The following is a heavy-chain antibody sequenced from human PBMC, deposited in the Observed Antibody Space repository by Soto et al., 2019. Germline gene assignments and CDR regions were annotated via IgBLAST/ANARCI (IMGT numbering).Heavy chain of an antibody. CDR2: ISHDGSET. V-gene: IGHV3-30*03. D-gene: IGHD5-12*01. Sequence: PGGSLRLSCAASGFAFSSNVMHWVRQVPGKGLEWVARISHDGSETSYVDSVKGRFSISRDNSKNTLYLQMNSLRAEDTAVYYCAREDGYRGGDAFDIWGQGTMVTVSS. CDR3: AREDGYRGGDAFDI. J-gene: IGHJ3*02. CDR1: GFAFSSNV.